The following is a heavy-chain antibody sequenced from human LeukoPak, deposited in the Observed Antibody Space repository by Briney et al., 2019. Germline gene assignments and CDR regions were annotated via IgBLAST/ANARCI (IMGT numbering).Heavy chain of an antibody. CDR1: GFTFSNHE. CDR3: AREPGRESGSWVADSFDI. J-gene: IGHJ3*02. V-gene: IGHV3-48*03. Sequence: PGGSLRLSCAASGFTFSNHEMNWVRQAPGKGLEWVSYITGDGTNGFYADSVRGRFSISRDNAQNLLYLQMNSLRDEDTAIYYCAREPGRESGSWVADSFDIWGQGTMVTVSS. D-gene: IGHD1-26*01. CDR2: ITGDGTNG.